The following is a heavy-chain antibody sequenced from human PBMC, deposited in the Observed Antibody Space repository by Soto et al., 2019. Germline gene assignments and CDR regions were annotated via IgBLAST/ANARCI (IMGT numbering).Heavy chain of an antibody. V-gene: IGHV3-23*01. Sequence: EVQLLESGGGLVQPGGSLRLSCAASGFTFSSYAMSWVRQAPGKGLEWVSAISGSGGSTYYADSVKGRFTISRDNSKDTRYLLRSRRRAVATAVYCCAMEAVVGPPVGVTWGVWRWFDPWGQGTRVTVSS. J-gene: IGHJ5*02. D-gene: IGHD2-15*01. CDR3: AMEAVVGPPVGVTWGVWRWFDP. CDR1: GFTFSSYA. CDR2: ISGSGGST.